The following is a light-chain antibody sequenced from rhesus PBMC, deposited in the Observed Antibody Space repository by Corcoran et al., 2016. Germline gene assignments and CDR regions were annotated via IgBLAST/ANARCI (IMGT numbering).Light chain of an antibody. CDR3: QHSYGTPFS. Sequence: DIQMTQSPSSLAASVGDRVTITRRARENVDNYLHWYQQKPGKAPKLLIYAASSLQSGVPSRFSGSGSGTDYTFTISSLLPEGVASYYCQHSYGTPFSFGQGARVEFE. V-gene: IGKV1-74*01. J-gene: IGKJ2*01. CDR2: AAS. CDR1: ENVDNY.